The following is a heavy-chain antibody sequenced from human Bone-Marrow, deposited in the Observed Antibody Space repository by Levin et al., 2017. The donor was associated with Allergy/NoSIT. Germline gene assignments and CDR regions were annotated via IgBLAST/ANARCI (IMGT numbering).Heavy chain of an antibody. J-gene: IGHJ3*02. D-gene: IGHD1-1*01. CDR2: IWYDGSNK. Sequence: GESLKISCAASGFTFSSYGMHWVRQAPGKGLEWVAVIWYDGSNKYYADSVKGRFTISRDNSKNTLYLQMNSLRAEDTAVYYCARGEGAYNWNPGAFDIWGQGTMVTVSS. CDR1: GFTFSSYG. V-gene: IGHV3-33*01. CDR3: ARGEGAYNWNPGAFDI.